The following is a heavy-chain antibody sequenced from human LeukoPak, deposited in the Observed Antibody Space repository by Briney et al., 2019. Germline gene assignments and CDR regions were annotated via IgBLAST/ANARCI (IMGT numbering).Heavy chain of an antibody. CDR3: AIASEYNWNFRPFDY. CDR1: GGSFSGYY. D-gene: IGHD1-7*01. CDR2: INHSGST. Sequence: SETLSLTCAVYGGSFSGYYWSWIRQPPGKGLEWIGEINHSGSTNYNPSLKSRVTISVDTSKNQFSLKLSSVTAADTAVYYCAIASEYNWNFRPFDYWGQGTLVTHSS. V-gene: IGHV4-34*01. J-gene: IGHJ4*02.